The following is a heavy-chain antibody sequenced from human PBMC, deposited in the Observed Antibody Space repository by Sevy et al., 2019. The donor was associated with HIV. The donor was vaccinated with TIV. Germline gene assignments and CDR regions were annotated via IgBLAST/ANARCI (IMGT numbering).Heavy chain of an antibody. CDR2: IYPGDSDT. CDR3: ARQAGSSSYRGAFDI. Sequence: GESLKISCKGSGYSFTSYWIGWVRQMPGKGLEWMGIIYPGDSDTRYSPSFQGQVTISANKSISTAYLQWSSLKASDTTMYYCARQAGSSSYRGAFDIWGQGTMVTVSS. J-gene: IGHJ3*02. V-gene: IGHV5-51*01. D-gene: IGHD6-6*01. CDR1: GYSFTSYW.